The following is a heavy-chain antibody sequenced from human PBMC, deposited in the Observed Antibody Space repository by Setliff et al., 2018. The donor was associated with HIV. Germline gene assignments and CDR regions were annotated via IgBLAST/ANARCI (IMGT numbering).Heavy chain of an antibody. CDR2: IIPIYGTP. V-gene: IGHV1-69*13. J-gene: IGHJ6*02. CDR3: ARGDYGSGRYCPYYFYYGMDV. D-gene: IGHD3-10*01. Sequence: GASVKVSCKASGGTFSSYSINWVRQAPGQGLEWMGGIIPIYGTPIYAQKFQGRVTITADESTSTANMELSSLRSEDTAVYYCARGDYGSGRYCPYYFYYGMDVWGQGTTVTVSS. CDR1: GGTFSSYS.